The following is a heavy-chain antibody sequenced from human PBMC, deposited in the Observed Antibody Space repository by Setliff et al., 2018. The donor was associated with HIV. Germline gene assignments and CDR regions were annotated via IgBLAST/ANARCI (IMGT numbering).Heavy chain of an antibody. D-gene: IGHD3-3*01. V-gene: IGHV4-61*09. CDR3: ARDNYYNFWSGYWGMDV. J-gene: IGHJ6*02. Sequence: PSETLSLTCTLSGGSISSGSYYWSWIRQPAGKGLEWIGHIYTSGSTNYNPSLKSRVTISVDTSKNQFSLKLSSVTAADTAVYYCARDNYYNFWSGYWGMDVWGQGTTVTVSS. CDR1: GGSISSGSYY. CDR2: IYTSGST.